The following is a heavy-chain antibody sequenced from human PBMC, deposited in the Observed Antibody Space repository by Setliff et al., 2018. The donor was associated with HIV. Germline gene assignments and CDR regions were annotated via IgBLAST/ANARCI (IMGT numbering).Heavy chain of an antibody. CDR2: INPKSGDT. J-gene: IGHJ4*02. D-gene: IGHD6-19*01. V-gene: IGHV1-2*02. CDR1: GYTFTGYY. CDR3: ARVAVTGRGLAY. Sequence: GASVKVSCKASGYTFTGYYMHWVRHAPGQGPEWMAWINPKSGDTIYAQKFQGRVTVTRDTSITTVYLDLSRLTSDDTAIYYCARVAVTGRGLAYWGQGTLVTVSS.